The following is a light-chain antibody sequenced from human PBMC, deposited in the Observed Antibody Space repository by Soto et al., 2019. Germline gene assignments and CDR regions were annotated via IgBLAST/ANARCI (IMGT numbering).Light chain of an antibody. Sequence: QSVLTQPPSVTGAPGQRVTISSTGSHSDIGAGYGVHWYQQFPHSAPKLLIYDTTNRASGVPDRFSGSRSGTSASLAITGLQAEDEADYYCQSFDSSRIGLLFGGGTKLTVL. J-gene: IGLJ2*01. CDR3: QSFDSSRIGLL. CDR2: DTT. CDR1: HSDIGAGYG. V-gene: IGLV1-40*01.